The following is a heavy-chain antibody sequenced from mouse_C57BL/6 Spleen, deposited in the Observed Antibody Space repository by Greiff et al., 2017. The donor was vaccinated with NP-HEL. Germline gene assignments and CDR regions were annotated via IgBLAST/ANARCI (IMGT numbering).Heavy chain of an antibody. CDR3: ARGSYGPPDY. V-gene: IGHV3-6*01. CDR2: ISYDGSN. CDR1: GYSITSGYY. J-gene: IGHJ4*01. D-gene: IGHD1-2*01. Sequence: EVKLQESGPGLVKPSQSLSLTCSVTGYSITSGYYWNWIRQFPGNKLEWMGYISYDGSNNYNPSLKNRISITRDTSKNQFFLKLNSVTTEDTATYYCARGSYGPPDYWGQGTSVTVSS.